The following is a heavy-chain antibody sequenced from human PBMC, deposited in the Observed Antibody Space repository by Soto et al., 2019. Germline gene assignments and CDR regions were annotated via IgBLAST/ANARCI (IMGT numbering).Heavy chain of an antibody. CDR1: GGSISSGGYY. D-gene: IGHD3-22*01. J-gene: IGHJ4*02. CDR2: IYYSGST. V-gene: IGHV4-31*03. Sequence: PSETLSLTCTVSGGSISSGGYYWSWIRQHPGKGLEWIGYIYYSGSTYYNPSLKSRVTISVDTSKNQFSLKLSSVTAADTAVYYCARESYYYDSSGYYHYFDYWGQGTLVTVS. CDR3: ARESYYYDSSGYYHYFDY.